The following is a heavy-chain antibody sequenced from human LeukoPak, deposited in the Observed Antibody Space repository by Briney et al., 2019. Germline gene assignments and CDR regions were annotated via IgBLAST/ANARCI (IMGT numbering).Heavy chain of an antibody. V-gene: IGHV3-21*01. Sequence: PGGSLRLSCAASGFTFSSYSMNWVRQAPGKGLEGVSSISSSSSYIYYADSVKGRFTISRDNAKTSLYLQMNSLRAEDTAVYYCARDVVATITQDAFDIWGQGTMVTVSS. J-gene: IGHJ3*02. CDR2: ISSSSSYI. CDR1: GFTFSSYS. CDR3: ARDVVATITQDAFDI. D-gene: IGHD5-12*01.